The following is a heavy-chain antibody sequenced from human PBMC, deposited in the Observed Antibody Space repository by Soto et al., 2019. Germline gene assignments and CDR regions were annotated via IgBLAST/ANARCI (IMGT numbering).Heavy chain of an antibody. D-gene: IGHD3-16*01. J-gene: IGHJ6*02. CDR1: GFSLDTRGVG. Sequence: QITLKESGPTLVKPTHPLTLTCNFSGFSLDTRGVGVIWSRQPPGKALEWLALIYLNDDKRYNPSLKNRLTVTNDTSKNQVVLTMTSMDPVDTGTYDCAQGGGGRDVWGPGTTVTVSS. V-gene: IGHV2-5*01. CDR3: AQGGGGRDV. CDR2: IYLNDDK.